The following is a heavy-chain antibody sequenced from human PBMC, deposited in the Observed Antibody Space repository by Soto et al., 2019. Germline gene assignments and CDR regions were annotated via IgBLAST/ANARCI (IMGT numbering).Heavy chain of an antibody. J-gene: IGHJ5*02. V-gene: IGHV3-30-3*01. D-gene: IGHD3-22*01. Sequence: TGGSLRLSCAASGFTFSSYAMHWVRQAPGKGLEWVAVISYDGSNKYYADSVKGRFTISRDNSKNTLYLQMNSLRAEDTAVYYCARDPGYSSGYYSYNWFDPWGQGTLVTVSS. CDR2: ISYDGSNK. CDR3: ARDPGYSSGYYSYNWFDP. CDR1: GFTFSSYA.